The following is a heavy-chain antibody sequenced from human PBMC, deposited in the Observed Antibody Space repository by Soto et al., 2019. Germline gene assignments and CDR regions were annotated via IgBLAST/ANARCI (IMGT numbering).Heavy chain of an antibody. CDR1: GFTFGDYA. D-gene: IGHD3-3*01. J-gene: IGHJ4*02. V-gene: IGHV3-49*03. CDR3: TSHYDFWSGYPTKTFDY. CDR2: IRSKAYGGTT. Sequence: SLRLSCTASGFTFGDYAMSWFRQAPGKGLEWVGFIRSKAYGGTTEYAASVKGRFTISRDDSKSIAYLQMNRLKTEDTAVYYCTSHYDFWSGYPTKTFDYWGQGTLVTVSS.